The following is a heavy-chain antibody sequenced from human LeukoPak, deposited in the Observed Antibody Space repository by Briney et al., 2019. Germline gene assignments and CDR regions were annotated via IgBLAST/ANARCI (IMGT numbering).Heavy chain of an antibody. CDR2: ISDSGGGT. J-gene: IGHJ4*02. Sequence: PGGSLRLSCAASGFTFSSYVMNWVRKAPGKGLEWVSGISDSGGGTYYADSVKGRFTISRDNSKNTLYLQMNSLRAEDTAVYYCAKLPGRAADYWGQGTLVTVSS. CDR3: AKLPGRAADY. V-gene: IGHV3-23*01. CDR1: GFTFSSYV.